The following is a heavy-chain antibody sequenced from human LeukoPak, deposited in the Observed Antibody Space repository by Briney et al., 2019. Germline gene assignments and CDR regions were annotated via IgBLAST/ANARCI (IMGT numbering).Heavy chain of an antibody. D-gene: IGHD1-26*01. CDR3: AKGDGSYDY. J-gene: IGHJ4*02. Sequence: PGGSLRLSCAASGFTFSNYAMSWVRRAPGKGLEWVSGISGSGDNTYYADSVKGRFTISRDNSKSTLYLQMNSLRAEDPAIYYCAKGDGSYDYWGQGTLVTVSS. CDR2: ISGSGDNT. CDR1: GFTFSNYA. V-gene: IGHV3-23*01.